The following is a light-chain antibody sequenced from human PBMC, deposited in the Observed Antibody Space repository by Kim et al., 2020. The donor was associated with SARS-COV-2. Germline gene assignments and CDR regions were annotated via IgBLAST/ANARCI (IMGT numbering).Light chain of an antibody. CDR2: AAS. V-gene: IGKV1-39*01. CDR3: QHSYTSLPYT. J-gene: IGKJ2*01. Sequence: DIQMTQSPSSLSASVGDRVTITCRASQTISSYLNWYQQITGKAPRLLIYAASNLQNGVPSRFSGSGSGTEFTLTINSLQPEDFATYYCQHSYTSLPYTFGQGTKLEIK. CDR1: QTISSY.